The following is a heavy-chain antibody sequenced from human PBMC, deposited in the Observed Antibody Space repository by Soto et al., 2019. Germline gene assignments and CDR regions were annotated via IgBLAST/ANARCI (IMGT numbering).Heavy chain of an antibody. CDR1: GGSISSSSYY. CDR2: IYYSGST. Sequence: SETLSLTCTVSGGSISSSSYYWCWIRQPPGKGLEWIGSIYYSGSTYYNPSLKSRVTISVDTSKNQFSLKLSSVTAADTAVYYCARLSTELGDFDYSGQGTLGT. V-gene: IGHV4-39*01. D-gene: IGHD2-21*01. J-gene: IGHJ4*02. CDR3: ARLSTELGDFDY.